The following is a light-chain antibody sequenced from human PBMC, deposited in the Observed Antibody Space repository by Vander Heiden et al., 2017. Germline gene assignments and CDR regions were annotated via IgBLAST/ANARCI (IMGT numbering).Light chain of an antibody. V-gene: IGLV2-14*01. CDR1: SIDVGGYNY. CDR2: DVS. J-gene: IGLJ1*01. Sequence: SALTQPASLSGSPGQSITIACTGSSIDVGGYNYVSWYQQHPGKAPKLMIYDVSNRPSGVSNRFSGSKSGNTASLTISGLQAEDEADYYCSSYTSSSTLEVFGTGTKVTVL. CDR3: SSYTSSSTLEV.